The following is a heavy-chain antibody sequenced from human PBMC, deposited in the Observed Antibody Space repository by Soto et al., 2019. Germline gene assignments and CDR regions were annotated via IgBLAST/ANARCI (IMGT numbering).Heavy chain of an antibody. CDR2: INHSGST. CDR3: ARGRSASSGHNRFDP. J-gene: IGHJ5*02. CDR1: GGSFSGYY. V-gene: IGHV4-34*01. Sequence: PSETLSLTCAVYGGSFSGYYWSWIRQPPGKGLEWIGEINHSGSTNYNPSLKSRVTISVDTSKNQFSLKLSSVTAADTAVYYCARGRSASSGHNRFDPWGQGTLVTVSS. D-gene: IGHD6-19*01.